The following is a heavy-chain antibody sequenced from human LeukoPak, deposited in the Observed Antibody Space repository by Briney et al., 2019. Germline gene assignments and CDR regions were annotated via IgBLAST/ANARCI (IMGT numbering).Heavy chain of an antibody. D-gene: IGHD5-18*01. CDR2: ISYDGSNK. J-gene: IGHJ4*02. CDR1: GFTFSSYG. CDR3: AKGGVRGYSYGYLRGYFDY. Sequence: GGSLRLSCAASGFTFSSYGMHWVRQAPGKGLEWVAVISYDGSNKYYADSVKGRFTISRDNSKNTLYLQMNSLRAEDTAVYYCAKGGVRGYSYGYLRGYFDYWGQGTLVTVSS. V-gene: IGHV3-30*18.